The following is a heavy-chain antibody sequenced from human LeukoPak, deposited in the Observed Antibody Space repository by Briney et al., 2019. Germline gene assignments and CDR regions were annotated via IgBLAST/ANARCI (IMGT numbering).Heavy chain of an antibody. J-gene: IGHJ4*02. CDR3: ARGVDGLDY. CDR2: IKQDGSQK. Sequence: GGSLRLSCEPSGFTFRSNRMSWVRQAPGKGLEWVANIKQDGSQKYYVDSVKGRFTISRDNAKNPLYLQMNSLRADDTAVSYCARGVDGLDYWGQGTLVTVSS. CDR1: GFTFRSNR. V-gene: IGHV3-7*04. D-gene: IGHD5-24*01.